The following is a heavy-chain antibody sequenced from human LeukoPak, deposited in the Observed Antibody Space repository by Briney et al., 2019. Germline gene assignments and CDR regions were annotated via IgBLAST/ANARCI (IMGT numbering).Heavy chain of an antibody. CDR2: ISSSSSTI. Sequence: GGSLRLSCAASGFTFSSYSMNWVRQAPGKGLEWVSYISSSSSTIYYADSVKGRFIISRDNAKNSLYLQMNSLRAEDTAVYYCARDQGAQDDYWGQGTLVTVSS. J-gene: IGHJ4*02. V-gene: IGHV3-48*04. CDR3: ARDQGAQDDY. D-gene: IGHD1-26*01. CDR1: GFTFSSYS.